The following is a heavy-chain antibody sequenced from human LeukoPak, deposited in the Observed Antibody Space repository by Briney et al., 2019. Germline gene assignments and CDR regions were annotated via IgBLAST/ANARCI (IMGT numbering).Heavy chain of an antibody. CDR2: INPNSGRT. V-gene: IGHV1-2*02. Sequence: ASVKVSCMTSGYTFNDYYPHWVRQAPGQGLEWMGWINPNSGRTNYPPKFQGRVTLITDTSISTAYMELSSLISGDTALYYCARDSSDALTGYYHFWGQGTLVTVSS. CDR3: ARDSSDALTGYYHF. J-gene: IGHJ4*02. D-gene: IGHD3-9*01. CDR1: GYTFNDYY.